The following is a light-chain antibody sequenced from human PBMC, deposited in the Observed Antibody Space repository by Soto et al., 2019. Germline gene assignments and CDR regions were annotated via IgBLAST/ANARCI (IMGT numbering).Light chain of an antibody. CDR3: NSFTTSNTLV. Sequence: QSALTQPASVSGSPGQSITISCTGTTSDIGSYNYASWYQHHPGKAPRLLIYEVKNRPSGVSDRFSGSKFGNTASLTVSGLQADDEADYYCNSFTTSNTLVFGGGTKLTVL. CDR1: TSDIGSYNY. J-gene: IGLJ3*02. V-gene: IGLV2-14*01. CDR2: EVK.